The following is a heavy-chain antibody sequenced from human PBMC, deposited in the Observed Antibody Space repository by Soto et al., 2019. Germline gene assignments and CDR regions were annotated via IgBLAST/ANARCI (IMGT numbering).Heavy chain of an antibody. V-gene: IGHV3-23*01. CDR3: VTIAQSRPDVVNDVCAI. CDR2: ISGSGGTT. Sequence: EVQLLDSGGGLEQPGGSLRLSCIASGLTFRNYPMSWVRQVPGKGLEWVAGISGSGGTTYYADSVKGRITISRDNSKDTVFLQINSLRVEDTAVYYCVTIAQSRPDVVNDVCAIWGQGTMVSVSS. CDR1: GLTFRNYP. D-gene: IGHD2-15*01. J-gene: IGHJ3*02.